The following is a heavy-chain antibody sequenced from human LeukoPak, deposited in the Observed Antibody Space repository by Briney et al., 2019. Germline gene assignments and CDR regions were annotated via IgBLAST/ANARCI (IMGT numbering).Heavy chain of an antibody. CDR3: AKKRSAMVRGGESFDF. CDR2: ISDRGGIT. CDR1: GFTFSNPA. J-gene: IGHJ3*01. Sequence: PGGSLRLSRAATGFTFSNPAMSWVRQAPGKGLEWVSTISDRGGITHYAGSVKGRFTISRDNSKNTLYLEMSRLRAEDTAVYYCAKKRSAMVRGGESFDFWGQGTMVTVSS. D-gene: IGHD3-10*01. V-gene: IGHV3-23*01.